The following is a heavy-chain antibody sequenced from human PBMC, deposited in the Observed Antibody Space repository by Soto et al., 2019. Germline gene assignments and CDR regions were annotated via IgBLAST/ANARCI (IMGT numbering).Heavy chain of an antibody. V-gene: IGHV4-59*08. CDR3: ASRSAVAGDQSGGYI. Sequence: QVQLQESGPGLVKPSETMSLSCTVSGGSISYYYWSWIRQPPGKGLERIWFIYYSGGTNYNPSLKSRVTIAVATSNNHFSLKLTSVTAADAAGYYCASRSAVAGDQSGGYIWGQGTMVTGSS. CDR2: IYYSGGT. J-gene: IGHJ3*02. CDR1: GGSISYYY. D-gene: IGHD6-19*01.